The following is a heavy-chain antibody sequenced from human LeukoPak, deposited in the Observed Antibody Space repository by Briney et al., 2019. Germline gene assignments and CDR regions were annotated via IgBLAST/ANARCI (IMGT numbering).Heavy chain of an antibody. Sequence: GGSLRLSCAASGFTFSSYAMSWVSQAPGKGLEWVSAISGSGGSTYYADSVKGRFTISRDNSKNTLYLQMNSLRAEDTAVYYCAKDRGRWLQSGDYWGQGTLVTVSS. J-gene: IGHJ4*02. CDR3: AKDRGRWLQSGDY. CDR1: GFTFSSYA. V-gene: IGHV3-23*01. CDR2: ISGSGGST. D-gene: IGHD5-24*01.